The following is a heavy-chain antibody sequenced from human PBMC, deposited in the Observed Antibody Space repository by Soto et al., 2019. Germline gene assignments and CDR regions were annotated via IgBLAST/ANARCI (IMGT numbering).Heavy chain of an antibody. Sequence: QVQLVQSGAEVKKPGSSVKVSCKASGGTFSSYAISWVRQAPGQGLEWMGGIIPIFGTANYAQKFQGRVTITADESTSTAYMERSSLRSEDTAVYYCARGPENYYDSSGYYYASFDYWGQGTLVTVSS. V-gene: IGHV1-69*01. CDR3: ARGPENYYDSSGYYYASFDY. CDR1: GGTFSSYA. CDR2: IIPIFGTA. J-gene: IGHJ4*02. D-gene: IGHD3-22*01.